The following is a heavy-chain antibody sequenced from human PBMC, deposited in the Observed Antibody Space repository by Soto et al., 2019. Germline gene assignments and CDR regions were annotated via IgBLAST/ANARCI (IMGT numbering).Heavy chain of an antibody. CDR2: ISSSSSYI. J-gene: IGHJ6*02. CDR1: GFTFSSYS. V-gene: IGHV3-21*01. D-gene: IGHD3-3*01. CDR3: ARMGLYYDFWSGSYGMDV. Sequence: PGGSLRLSCAASGFTFSSYSMNWVRQAPGKGLEWVSSISSSSSYIYYADSVKGRFTISRDNAKNSLYLQMNSLRAEDTAVYYCARMGLYYDFWSGSYGMDVWGQGTTVNVSS.